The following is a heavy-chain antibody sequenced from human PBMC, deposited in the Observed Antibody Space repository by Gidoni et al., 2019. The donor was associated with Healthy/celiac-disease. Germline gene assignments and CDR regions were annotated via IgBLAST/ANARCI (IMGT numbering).Heavy chain of an antibody. CDR2: IFYSGST. Sequence: QVQLQESGPGLVKPSQTLSLPCTVSGDSISSGGYYWSWIRQHPGKGLEWIGYIFYSGSTYYNPSLKSRVTISVDTSKNDFSLKLSSVTAADTAVYYCARVGDYVWGGYRYDAFDIWGQGTMVTVSS. V-gene: IGHV4-31*03. CDR3: ARVGDYVWGGYRYDAFDI. CDR1: GDSISSGGYY. J-gene: IGHJ3*02. D-gene: IGHD3-16*02.